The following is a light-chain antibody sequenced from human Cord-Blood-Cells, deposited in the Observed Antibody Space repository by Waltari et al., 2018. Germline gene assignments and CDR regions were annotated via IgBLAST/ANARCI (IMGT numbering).Light chain of an antibody. Sequence: SALTQPAPVSGSPGPSVTISCTGTSSDVGSSNLVPWYQQHPRTAPKLMIYEGSKRPSGVSNRFSGSKSGNTASLTIAGLQAEDEADYYCCSYAGSSTWVFGGGTKLTVL. CDR2: EGS. CDR1: SSDVGSSNL. J-gene: IGLJ3*02. V-gene: IGLV2-23*01. CDR3: CSYAGSSTWV.